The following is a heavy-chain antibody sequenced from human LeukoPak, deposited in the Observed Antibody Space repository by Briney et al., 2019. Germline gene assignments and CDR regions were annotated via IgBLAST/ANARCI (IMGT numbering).Heavy chain of an antibody. CDR3: ARTITMVRGVIAYYYYGMDV. CDR1: GDSVSRNSAA. CDR2: TYYRSKWYN. Sequence: SQTLSLTCALSGDSVSRNSAAWNWIRQSPSRGLEWLGSTYYRSKWYNDYAVSVKSRITINPDTSKNQFSLQLNSVTPEDTAVYYCARTITMVRGVIAYYYYGMDVWGQGTTITVSS. J-gene: IGHJ6*02. V-gene: IGHV6-1*01. D-gene: IGHD3-10*01.